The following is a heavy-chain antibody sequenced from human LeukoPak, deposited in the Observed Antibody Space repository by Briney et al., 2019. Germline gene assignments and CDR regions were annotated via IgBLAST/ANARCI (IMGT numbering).Heavy chain of an antibody. CDR1: AGSISSRRNY. V-gene: IGHV4-39*07. CDR2: IYYSGRT. Sequence: SETLSLTCNVSAGSISSRRNYWGWIRQSPGQGLEWIGSIYYSGRTYYNAALESRVTISVDTSKNQLSLKLTSVTAADTAVYYCGRDYYDRSGYYALDSWGQGILVTVSS. J-gene: IGHJ4*02. D-gene: IGHD3-22*01. CDR3: GRDYYDRSGYYALDS.